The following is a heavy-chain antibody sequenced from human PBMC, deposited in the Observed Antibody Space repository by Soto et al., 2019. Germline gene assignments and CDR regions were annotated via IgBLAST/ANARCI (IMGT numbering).Heavy chain of an antibody. J-gene: IGHJ4*02. CDR2: ISSNGGST. CDR1: GFTFSSYA. D-gene: IGHD6-13*01. CDR3: VKDRWVDY. Sequence: GGSLRLSCSVSGFTFSSYAMRWVRQAPGKGLEYVSSISSNGGSTYYPDSVKGRFTISRDNFKNTLYLQMSSLRVEDTAVYYCVKDRWVDYWGQGTLVTVSS. V-gene: IGHV3-64D*06.